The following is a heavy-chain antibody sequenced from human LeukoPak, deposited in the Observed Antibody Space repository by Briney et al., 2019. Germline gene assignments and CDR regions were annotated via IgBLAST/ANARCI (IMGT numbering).Heavy chain of an antibody. CDR3: SSGGGGYGDYDY. V-gene: IGHV3-73*01. Sequence: PGGSLRLSCAASGFTFSGPVMHWVRQASGKGLEWVGRIRSKANNYATAYAASVKGRFTISRDDSKNTAYLQMNSLKTEDTAVYYCSSGGGGYGDYDYWGQGTLVTVSS. CDR1: GFTFSGPV. D-gene: IGHD4-17*01. CDR2: IRSKANNYAT. J-gene: IGHJ4*02.